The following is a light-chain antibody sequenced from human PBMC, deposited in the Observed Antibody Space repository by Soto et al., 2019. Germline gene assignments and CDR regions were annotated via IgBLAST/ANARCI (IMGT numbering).Light chain of an antibody. Sequence: DIQMTQSPSSLSASVGDRVTITCQASQGINNYLNWYQQKSGKPPKLLIYDASNLEAGVPSRFSGSGSGTDFILSLTSLQPEDVATYYCQQYESLPPLFGPGTTVEIK. V-gene: IGKV1-33*01. CDR1: QGINNY. J-gene: IGKJ3*01. CDR3: QQYESLPPL. CDR2: DAS.